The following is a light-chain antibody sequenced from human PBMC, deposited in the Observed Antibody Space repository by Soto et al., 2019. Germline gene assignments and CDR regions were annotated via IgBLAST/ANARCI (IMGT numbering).Light chain of an antibody. V-gene: IGLV2-14*01. CDR1: SSDVGGYDY. CDR2: EVT. J-gene: IGLJ1*01. Sequence: QSALTQPAYVSGSPGQSLTISCTGTSSDVGGYDYVSWYQQHPGKAPKLIIYEVTNRPSGVSSRFSASKSGNTASLTISGLQAEDEADYYCSSYTGSNTLYVFGTGTKLTVL. CDR3: SSYTGSNTLYV.